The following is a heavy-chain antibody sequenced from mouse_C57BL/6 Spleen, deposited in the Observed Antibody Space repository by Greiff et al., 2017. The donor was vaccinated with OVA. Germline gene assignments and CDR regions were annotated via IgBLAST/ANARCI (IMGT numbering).Heavy chain of an antibody. Sequence: EVQLVESGGGLVQPKGSLKLSCAASGFSFNTYAMNWVRQAPGKGLEWVARIRSKSNNYATYYADSVKDRFTISRDDSESMLYLQMNNLKTEDTAMYYCVRQGDHAWFAYWGQGTLVTVSA. CDR3: VRQGDHAWFAY. CDR1: GFSFNTYA. D-gene: IGHD2-13*01. CDR2: IRSKSNNYAT. J-gene: IGHJ3*01. V-gene: IGHV10-1*01.